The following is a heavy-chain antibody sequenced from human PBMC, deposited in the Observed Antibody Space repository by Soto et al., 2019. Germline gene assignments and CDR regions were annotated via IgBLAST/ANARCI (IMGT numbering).Heavy chain of an antibody. D-gene: IGHD4-17*01. Sequence: QLQLVQSGAEVKKPGSSVKVSCKASGGTFSNFAINWVRQAPGQGLEWRGGIIPVFGKAKYAQKFQGRVQFTADESTSTAYMEVNSLTSEDTAVYYCARGSPTTVTTWFDPWGQGTLVTVSS. J-gene: IGHJ5*02. CDR3: ARGSPTTVTTWFDP. V-gene: IGHV1-69*01. CDR1: GGTFSNFA. CDR2: IIPVFGKA.